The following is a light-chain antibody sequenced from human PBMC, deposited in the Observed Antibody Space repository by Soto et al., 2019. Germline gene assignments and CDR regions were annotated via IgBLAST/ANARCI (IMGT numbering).Light chain of an antibody. CDR2: YDS. J-gene: IGLJ1*01. CDR1: NIGSKS. Sequence: SYELTQPPPVSVAPGKTARITCGGKNIGSKSVHWYQQKPGQAPVLVIYYDSDRPSGIPERFSGSNSGNTATLTISRVEAGDEADYYCQVWDSSSDHYVFGTGTKVTVL. V-gene: IGLV3-21*04. CDR3: QVWDSSSDHYV.